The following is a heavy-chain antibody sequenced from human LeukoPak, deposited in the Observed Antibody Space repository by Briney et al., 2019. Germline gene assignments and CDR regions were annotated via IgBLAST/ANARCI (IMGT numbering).Heavy chain of an antibody. V-gene: IGHV4-4*09. CDR3: ARGRGYVLLDYYYYMDV. CDR2: IYTSGST. CDR1: GGSISSYY. Sequence: KPSETLSLTCTVSGGSISSYYWSWIRQPPGKGLEWIGYIYTSGSTNYNPSLKSRVTISVDTSKNQFSLKLSSVTAADTAVYYCARGRGYVLLDYYYYMDVWGKGTTVTVSS. D-gene: IGHD2-15*01. J-gene: IGHJ6*03.